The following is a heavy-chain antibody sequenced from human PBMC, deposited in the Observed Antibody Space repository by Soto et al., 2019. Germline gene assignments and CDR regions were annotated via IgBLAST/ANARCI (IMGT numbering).Heavy chain of an antibody. V-gene: IGHV6-1*01. Sequence: SQTLSLTCAISGDSVSSNSAAWNWIRQSPSRSLEWLGRTYYRSKWYNDYAVSVKSRITINPDTSKNQFSLQLNSVTPEDTDVYYCARDGYYYDSSGYYRTPSFDSWGQGTLVTVSS. J-gene: IGHJ5*01. D-gene: IGHD3-22*01. CDR2: TYYRSKWYN. CDR3: ARDGYYYDSSGYYRTPSFDS. CDR1: GDSVSSNSAA.